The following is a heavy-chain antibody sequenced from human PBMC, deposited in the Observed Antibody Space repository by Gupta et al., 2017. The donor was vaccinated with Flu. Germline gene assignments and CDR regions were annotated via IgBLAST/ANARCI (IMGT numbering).Heavy chain of an antibody. CDR2: ISGSGGST. D-gene: IGHD2-2*01. Sequence: MSWVRQAPGKGLEWVSAISGSGGSTYYADSVKGRFTISRDNSKNTLYLQMNSLRAEDTAVYYCARNSGYCSSTSCYGYFDYWGQGTLVTVSS. J-gene: IGHJ4*02. V-gene: IGHV3-23*01. CDR3: ARNSGYCSSTSCYGYFDY.